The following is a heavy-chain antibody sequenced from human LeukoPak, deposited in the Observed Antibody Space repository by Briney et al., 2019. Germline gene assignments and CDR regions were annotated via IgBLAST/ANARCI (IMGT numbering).Heavy chain of an antibody. V-gene: IGHV1-46*01. CDR3: ARASASDAFDI. CDR2: INPSGGST. Sequence: ASVKVSCKASGYTFTSYYMHWVRQAPGQGLEWMGIINPSGGSTSYAQKFQGRVTMTRDMSTSTVYMELSSLRSEDTAVYYCARASASDAFDIWGQGTMVTVSS. J-gene: IGHJ3*02. CDR1: GYTFTSYY.